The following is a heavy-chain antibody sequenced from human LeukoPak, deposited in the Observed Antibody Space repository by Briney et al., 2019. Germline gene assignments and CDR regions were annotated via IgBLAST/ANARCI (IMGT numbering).Heavy chain of an antibody. CDR2: ISGSGGST. V-gene: IGHV3-23*01. Sequence: PGGSLRLSCAVSGFTFSSYAMSWVRQAPGKGLEWVSAISGSGGSTYYADSVKGRFTISRDNSKNTLYLQMNSLRAEDTAVYYCAKDLSGYGSGSYYPDYYYYGMDVWGQGTTVTVSS. CDR1: GFTFSSYA. CDR3: AKDLSGYGSGSYYPDYYYYGMDV. D-gene: IGHD3-10*01. J-gene: IGHJ6*02.